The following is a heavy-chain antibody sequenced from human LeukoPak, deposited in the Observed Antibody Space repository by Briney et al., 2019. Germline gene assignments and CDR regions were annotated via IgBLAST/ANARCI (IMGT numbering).Heavy chain of an antibody. CDR1: GFTFSSYW. CDR2: IKQDGSEK. D-gene: IGHD6-19*01. Sequence: PGGSLRLSCAASGFTFSSYWMSWVRQAPGKGLEWVANIKQDGSEKYYVDSVKGRFTISRDNAKNSLYLQMNSLRAEDTAVYYCARDLAYSSGWGSFDYWGQGTLVTVSS. CDR3: ARDLAYSSGWGSFDY. V-gene: IGHV3-7*01. J-gene: IGHJ4*02.